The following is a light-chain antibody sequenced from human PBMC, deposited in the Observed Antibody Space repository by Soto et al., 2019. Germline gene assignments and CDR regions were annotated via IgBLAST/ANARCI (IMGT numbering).Light chain of an antibody. J-gene: IGKJ4*01. CDR3: QQYYSYPT. CDR1: QSISNW. Sequence: IHMTQSPSTLSASVGDRATFTCRASQSISNWLAWYQQKPGKAPNLVIYKASSLESGVPSRFSGSGSGTEFTLTISSLQSDDFATYYCQQYYSYPTFGGGTKVEIK. V-gene: IGKV1-5*03. CDR2: KAS.